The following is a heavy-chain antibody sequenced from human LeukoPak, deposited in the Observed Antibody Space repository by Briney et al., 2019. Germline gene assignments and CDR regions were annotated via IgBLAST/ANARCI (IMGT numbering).Heavy chain of an antibody. D-gene: IGHD2-15*01. CDR3: ASYCSGGSCYPGPYYFDY. V-gene: IGHV3-7*01. CDR1: GFTFSSYW. J-gene: IGHJ4*02. CDR2: IKQDGSEK. Sequence: GGSLRLSCAASGFTFSSYWMSWVRQAPGKGLEWVANIKQDGSEKYYVDSVKGRFTISRDNAKNSLYLQMNSLRAEDTAVYYCASYCSGGSCYPGPYYFDYWGQGTLVTVSS.